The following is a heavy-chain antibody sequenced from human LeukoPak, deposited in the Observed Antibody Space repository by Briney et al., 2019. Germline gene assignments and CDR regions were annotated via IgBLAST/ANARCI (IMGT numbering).Heavy chain of an antibody. J-gene: IGHJ3*02. Sequence: GESLKISCKGSGYSFTSYWIGWVRQMPGKGLEWMGIIYPGDSDTRYSPSFQGQVTISADKSISTAFLQWSSLKASDTAMYYCARGGGVVVPGYAFDIWGQGTMVTVSS. CDR3: ARGGGVVVPGYAFDI. CDR1: GYSFTSYW. CDR2: IYPGDSDT. V-gene: IGHV5-51*01. D-gene: IGHD2-2*01.